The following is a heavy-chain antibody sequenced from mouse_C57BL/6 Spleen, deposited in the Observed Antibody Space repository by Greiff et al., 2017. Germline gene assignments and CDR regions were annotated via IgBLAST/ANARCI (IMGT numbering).Heavy chain of an antibody. CDR1: GFTFSSYA. CDR2: ISDGGSYT. J-gene: IGHJ3*01. V-gene: IGHV5-4*01. CDR3: ARDPPLAWFAY. Sequence: EVKLVESGGGLVKPGGSLKLSCAASGFTFSSYAMSWVRQTPEKRLEWVATISDGGSYTYYPDNVKGRFTISRDNAKNNLYLQMSHLKSEDTAMXYCARDPPLAWFAYWGQGTLVTVSA.